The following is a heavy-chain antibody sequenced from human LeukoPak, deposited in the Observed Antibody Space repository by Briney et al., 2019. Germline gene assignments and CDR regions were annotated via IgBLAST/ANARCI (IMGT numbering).Heavy chain of an antibody. CDR1: GFTFSSYG. V-gene: IGHV3-30*03. J-gene: IGHJ4*02. D-gene: IGHD4-11*01. CDR3: ARDKWLTTTHYFDY. CDR2: ISYDGSNK. Sequence: GGSLRLSCAASGFTFSSYGMHWVRQAPGKGLEWVAVISYDGSNKYYADSVKGRFTVSRDNAKNSVYLQMNSLRAEDTAVYYCARDKWLTTTHYFDYWGQGTLVTVSS.